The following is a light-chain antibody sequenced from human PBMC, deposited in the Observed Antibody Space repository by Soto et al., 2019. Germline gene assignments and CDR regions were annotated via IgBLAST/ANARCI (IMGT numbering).Light chain of an antibody. V-gene: IGKV1-5*03. CDR2: KAS. CDR1: QSVSSW. CDR3: QQYKTYWT. J-gene: IGKJ1*01. Sequence: DIEMTQSPSTLSACGGDIFTITGRASQSVSSWLAWFQQKPGKAPKLLIYKASSLQSGVSSRFSGGGSGTEFTLTISSLQPDDFATYYCQQYKTYWTFGPGTKVDIK.